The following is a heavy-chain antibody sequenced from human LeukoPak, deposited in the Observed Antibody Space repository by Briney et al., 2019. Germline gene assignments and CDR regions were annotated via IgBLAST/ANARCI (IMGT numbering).Heavy chain of an antibody. Sequence: GGSLRLSCAASGFTFSTYAMSWVRQAPGKGLEWVSAIVGSGGTTYYADFVKGRFTISRDNSKNTLHLQMNSLRAEDTAVYYCARGYYYDSSGYYYDYWGQGTLVTVSS. D-gene: IGHD3-22*01. CDR2: IVGSGGTT. CDR1: GFTFSTYA. V-gene: IGHV3-23*01. J-gene: IGHJ4*02. CDR3: ARGYYYDSSGYYYDY.